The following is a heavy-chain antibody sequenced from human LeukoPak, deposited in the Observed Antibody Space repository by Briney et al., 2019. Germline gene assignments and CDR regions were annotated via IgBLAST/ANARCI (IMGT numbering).Heavy chain of an antibody. CDR2: ISAYNGNT. CDR3: ARDGWRYCSGGSCPPGGY. J-gene: IGHJ4*02. V-gene: IGHV1-18*01. D-gene: IGHD2-15*01. Sequence: ASVKVSCKASGYTFTSYGIIWVRQAPGQGLEWMGSISAYNGNTNYAQKLQGRVTMTTDTSTSTAYMELRSLRSDDTAVYYCARDGWRYCSGGSCPPGGYWGQGTLVTVSS. CDR1: GYTFTSYG.